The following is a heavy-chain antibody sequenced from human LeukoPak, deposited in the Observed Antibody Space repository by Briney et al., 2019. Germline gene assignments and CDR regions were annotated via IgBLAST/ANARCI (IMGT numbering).Heavy chain of an antibody. CDR2: INPNSGGT. V-gene: IGHV1-2*02. D-gene: IGHD2-15*01. J-gene: IGHJ5*02. CDR1: GYTFTGYF. CDR3: ARDRVVVAATSLTINWFDP. Sequence: ASVKVSCKASGYTFTGYFMHWVRQAPGQGLEWMGWINPNSGGTNYAQKFQGRVTMTRDTSMTTAYMELSRLTSDDTAVYYCARDRVVVAATSLTINWFDPWGQGTLVTVSS.